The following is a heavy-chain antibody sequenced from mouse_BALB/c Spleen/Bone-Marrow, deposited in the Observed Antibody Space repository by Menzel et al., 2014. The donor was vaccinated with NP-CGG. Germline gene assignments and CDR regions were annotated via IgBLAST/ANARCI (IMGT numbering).Heavy chain of an antibody. CDR1: GYRFSSFW. D-gene: IGHD2-10*01. CDR3: AREGAFYGNPFDF. Sequence: VKLVESGAEVMKSGASVKISCRATGYRFSSFWIEWIKQRPGHGLEWIGKILPGSSSTNYNEKFKGKATLSADTSSNTAYMQLSSLTSEDSAVYFCAREGAFYGNPFDFWGQGTTLTVSS. V-gene: IGHV1-9*01. CDR2: ILPGSSST. J-gene: IGHJ2*01.